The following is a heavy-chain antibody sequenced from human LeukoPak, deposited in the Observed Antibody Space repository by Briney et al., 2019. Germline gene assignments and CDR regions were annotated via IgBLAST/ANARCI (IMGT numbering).Heavy chain of an antibody. CDR2: IIPIFGTA. D-gene: IGHD6-13*01. CDR1: GYTLTELS. J-gene: IGHJ4*02. Sequence: SVKVSCKVSGYTLTELSMHWVRQAPGQGLEWMGRIIPIFGTANYAQEFQGRVTITTDESTSTAYMELSSLRSEDTAVYYCARDQGLTSSWWRWGQGTLVTVSS. CDR3: ARDQGLTSSWWR. V-gene: IGHV1-69*05.